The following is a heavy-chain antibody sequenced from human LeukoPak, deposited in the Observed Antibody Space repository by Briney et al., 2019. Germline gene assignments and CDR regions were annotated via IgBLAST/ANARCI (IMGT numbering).Heavy chain of an antibody. CDR2: INHSGST. V-gene: IGHV4-34*01. D-gene: IGHD1-1*01. J-gene: IGHJ4*02. CDR1: GGSFSGYY. CDR3: ARGGTWPTCLDY. Sequence: SETLSLTCGVYGGSFSGYYWSWIRQPPGKGLEWIGEINHSGSTNYNPSLKSRVTISVDTSKNQFSLKLNSVTAADTAMYYCARGGTWPTCLDYWGQGILVTVSS.